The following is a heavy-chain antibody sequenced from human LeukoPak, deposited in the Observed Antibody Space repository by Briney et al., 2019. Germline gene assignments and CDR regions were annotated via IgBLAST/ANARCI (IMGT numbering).Heavy chain of an antibody. V-gene: IGHV3-21*01. D-gene: IGHD2-21*01. J-gene: IGHJ4*02. CDR2: ISSSSSYI. CDR1: GFTFSSYS. CDR3: ARDLGCDEFDY. Sequence: GGSLRLSCAASGFTFSSYSMNWVRQAPGKGLEWVSSISSSSSYIYYADSVKGRFTISRDNAKNSLYLQMNSLRAEDTAVYYCARDLGCDEFDYWGQGTLVTVSS.